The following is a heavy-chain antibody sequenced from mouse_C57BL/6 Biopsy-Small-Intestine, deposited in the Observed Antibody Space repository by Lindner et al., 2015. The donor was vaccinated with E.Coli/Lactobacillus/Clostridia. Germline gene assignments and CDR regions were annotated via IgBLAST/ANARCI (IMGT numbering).Heavy chain of an antibody. CDR2: IDPENGDT. J-gene: IGHJ3*01. CDR3: TTSSRVAY. V-gene: IGHV14-4*01. CDR1: GFNIKDDY. D-gene: IGHD1-3*01. Sequence: VQLQESGAELVRPGASVKLSCTASGFNIKDDYMHWVKQRPEQGLEWIGWIDPENGDTEYASKFQGKATITADTSSNTAYLQLSSLTSEDTAVYYCTTSSRVAYWGQGTLVTVSA.